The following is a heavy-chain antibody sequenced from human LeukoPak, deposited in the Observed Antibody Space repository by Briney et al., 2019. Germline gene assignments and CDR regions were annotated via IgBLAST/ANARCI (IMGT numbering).Heavy chain of an antibody. V-gene: IGHV3-23*01. J-gene: IGHJ4*02. Sequence: GGSLRLSCAASGFTFSSSAMSWVRQAPGKGLEWVSGISGSGGNTYYADSVKGRFTISRDNSKNTLYLQMNILRAGDTAVYYCAKAGSIRLDYWGQGTLVTVSS. D-gene: IGHD1-26*01. CDR3: AKAGSIRLDY. CDR1: GFTFSSSA. CDR2: ISGSGGNT.